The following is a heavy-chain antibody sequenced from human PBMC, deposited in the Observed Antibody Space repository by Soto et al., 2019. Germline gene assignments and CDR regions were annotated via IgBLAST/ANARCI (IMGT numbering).Heavy chain of an antibody. CDR2: IYWNDDK. CDR3: AHRNVDTAMVPYYYGMDV. D-gene: IGHD5-18*01. J-gene: IGHJ6*02. CDR1: GFSLSTSGVG. Sequence: SGPTLVNPTQTLTLTCTFSGFSLSTSGVGVGWIRQPPGKALEWLALIYWNDDKRYSPSLKSRLTITKDTSKNQVVLTMTNMDPVDTATYYCAHRNVDTAMVPYYYGMDVWGQGTTVTVSS. V-gene: IGHV2-5*01.